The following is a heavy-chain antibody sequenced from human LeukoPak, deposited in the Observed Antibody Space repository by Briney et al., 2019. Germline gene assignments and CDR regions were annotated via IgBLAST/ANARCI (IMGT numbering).Heavy chain of an antibody. CDR2: ISRNGVST. Sequence: PGGSLRLSCAASGFTFSDYAMHWVRQAPGKGLEYVSAISRNGVSTYYANSVKGRFTISRDNAKNSLYLQMNSLRAEDTAVYYCARDWYDNSDAFDIWGQGTMVTVSS. CDR3: ARDWYDNSDAFDI. D-gene: IGHD3-9*01. J-gene: IGHJ3*02. V-gene: IGHV3-64*01. CDR1: GFTFSDYA.